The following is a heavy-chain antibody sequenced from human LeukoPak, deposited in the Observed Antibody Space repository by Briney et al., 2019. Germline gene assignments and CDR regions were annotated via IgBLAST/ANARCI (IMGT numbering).Heavy chain of an antibody. CDR1: GFTVSSNY. J-gene: IGHJ4*02. CDR3: ARGHYGDYGFYFDS. V-gene: IGHV3-53*01. D-gene: IGHD4-17*01. CDR2: IYSGGST. Sequence: GGSLRLSCAASGFTVSSNYMSWVRQAPGKGLEWVSVIYSGGSTYYADSVKGRFTIYRDNSKNTLYLQMNSLRAEDTAVYYCARGHYGDYGFYFDSWGQGTLVTVSS.